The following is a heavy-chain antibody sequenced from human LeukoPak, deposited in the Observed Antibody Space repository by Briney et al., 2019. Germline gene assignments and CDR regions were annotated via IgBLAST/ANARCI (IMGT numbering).Heavy chain of an antibody. CDR1: GFTSSTYS. CDR2: ISDSSAM. V-gene: IGHV3-48*01. CDR3: AKDSTLRSFDY. Sequence: GGSLRLSCAASGFTSSTYSMKWVRQAPGKGLEWVSYISDSSAMYYADSVKGRFTISRDNSKNTLYLQMNSLRAEDTAVYYCAKDSTLRSFDYWGQGTLVTVSS. D-gene: IGHD3-16*01. J-gene: IGHJ4*02.